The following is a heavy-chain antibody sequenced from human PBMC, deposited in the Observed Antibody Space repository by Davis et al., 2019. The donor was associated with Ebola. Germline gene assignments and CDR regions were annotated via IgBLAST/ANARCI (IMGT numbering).Heavy chain of an antibody. Sequence: GESLKTSCAASGFMFSFHRMNWVRQAPGKGLEWVSSISGSGDYIYYAELAKGRFTISRDNAKNSLHLQMNSLRAEDTAVYYCARDGSITVAAGVYYYYGMDVWGQGTTVTVSS. D-gene: IGHD6-19*01. CDR3: ARDGSITVAAGVYYYYGMDV. CDR2: ISGSGDYI. CDR1: GFMFSFHR. V-gene: IGHV3-21*01. J-gene: IGHJ6*02.